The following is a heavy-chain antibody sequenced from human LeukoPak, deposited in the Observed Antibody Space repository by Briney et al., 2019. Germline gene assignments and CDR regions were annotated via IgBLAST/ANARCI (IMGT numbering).Heavy chain of an antibody. CDR2: IYSGGST. J-gene: IGHJ4*02. CDR3: ARFVRYFDWLPDY. V-gene: IGHV3-66*01. D-gene: IGHD3-9*01. CDR1: GFTFSSNY. Sequence: GGSLRLSCAASGFTFSSNYMSWVRQAPGKGLEWVSVIYSGGSTYYVDSVKGRFTISRDNSKNTLYLQMNSLRAEDTAVYYCARFVRYFDWLPDYWGQGTLVTVSS.